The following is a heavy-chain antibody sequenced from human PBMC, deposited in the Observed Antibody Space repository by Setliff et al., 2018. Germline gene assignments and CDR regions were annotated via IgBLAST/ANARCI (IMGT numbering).Heavy chain of an antibody. J-gene: IGHJ4*02. Sequence: GGSLRLSCAASGFTFSTYTMNWVRQAPGKGLEWVSSISSSGNYIYYADTVKGRFTISRDNAKNSLYLQMNSLRAEDTALYYCATLGHYYDRIGQQNLDYWGQGTRVTVS. CDR3: ATLGHYYDRIGQQNLDY. V-gene: IGHV3-21*01. CDR1: GFTFSTYT. CDR2: ISSSGNYI. D-gene: IGHD3-22*01.